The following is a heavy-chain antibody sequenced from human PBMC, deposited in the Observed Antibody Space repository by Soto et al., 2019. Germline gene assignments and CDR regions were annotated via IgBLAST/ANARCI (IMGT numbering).Heavy chain of an antibody. J-gene: IGHJ3*02. CDR2: IYYSGST. Sequence: SETRSLTGTGSGGSMRSSSDYLCGIRHAPGKGLEWIGSIYYSGSTYSTPSLKRRVTISVDTSKNQFSLKLSSVTAADTAVYYCASRYYYGSGSYPPDAFDIWGQGTMVT. V-gene: IGHV4-39*01. D-gene: IGHD3-10*01. CDR1: GGSMRSSSDY. CDR3: ASRYYYGSGSYPPDAFDI.